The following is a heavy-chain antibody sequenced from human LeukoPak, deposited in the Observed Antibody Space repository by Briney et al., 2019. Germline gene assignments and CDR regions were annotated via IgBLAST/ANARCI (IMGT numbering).Heavy chain of an antibody. CDR2: IKQDGSEK. V-gene: IGHV3-7*04. CDR1: GVMFHSYW. CDR3: ARRHHFGFLDS. Sequence: AGGSLRLSCAASGVMFHSYWMTWVRQAPGKGLEWVANIKQDGSEKYYVDSVKGRFTISRDNAKNSVYLQMNSLRAEDTAVYYCARRHHFGFLDSWGQGTLVTVTS. D-gene: IGHD3-10*01. J-gene: IGHJ4*02.